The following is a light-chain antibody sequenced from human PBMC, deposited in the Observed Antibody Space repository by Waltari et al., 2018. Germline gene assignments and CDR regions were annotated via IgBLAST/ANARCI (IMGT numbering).Light chain of an antibody. J-gene: IGLJ2*01. V-gene: IGLV4-69*01. CDR1: SGHSSHA. CDR2: LNSDGSH. CDR3: QTWATGIRV. Sequence: QLVLTQSPSASASLGASVKLTCTLSSGHSSHAIAWHQQQPEKGPRYLMRLNSDGSHTKGDGIPDRFSGSSSGADRYLTISSRQSEDEADYYCQTWATGIRVFGGGTKLTVL.